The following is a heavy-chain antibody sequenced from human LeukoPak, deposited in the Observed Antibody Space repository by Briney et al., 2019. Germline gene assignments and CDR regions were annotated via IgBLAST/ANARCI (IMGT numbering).Heavy chain of an antibody. CDR1: GGSISSYY. Sequence: SETLSLTCTVSGGSISSYYWSWIRQPPGKGLEWIGYIYYRGTTNCNPSLKSRVTISVDTSKNQFSLKLSSVTAADTAVYYCARHASQGLNKPRDYWGQGTLVTVSS. CDR3: ARHASQGLNKPRDY. J-gene: IGHJ4*02. V-gene: IGHV4-59*08. CDR2: IYYRGTT. D-gene: IGHD6-19*01.